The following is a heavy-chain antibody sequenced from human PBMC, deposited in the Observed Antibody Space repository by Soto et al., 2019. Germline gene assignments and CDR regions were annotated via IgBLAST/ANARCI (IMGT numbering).Heavy chain of an antibody. D-gene: IGHD6-19*01. Sequence: ASVKVSCKASGYTFTSYGICWVRQAPGQGLEWMGWISAYNGNTNYAQKLQGRVTMTTDTSTSTAYMELRSLRSDDTAVYYCARDRSTPIAVAGTSAFDLWGQGTMVTVSS. CDR2: ISAYNGNT. V-gene: IGHV1-18*01. J-gene: IGHJ3*01. CDR3: ARDRSTPIAVAGTSAFDL. CDR1: GYTFTSYG.